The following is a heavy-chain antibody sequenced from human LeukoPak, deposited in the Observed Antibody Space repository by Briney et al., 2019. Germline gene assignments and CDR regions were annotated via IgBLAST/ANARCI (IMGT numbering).Heavy chain of an antibody. Sequence: PGGSLRLSCAASGFTFISYAMSWVRQAPGKGLEWVSTITGSGGSTSYADSVKGRFTISRDNSKNTLYLQVNRLRAEDTAVYYCARDGSGGYRNRGVFDIWGQGTMVTVSS. D-gene: IGHD5-18*01. J-gene: IGHJ3*02. CDR3: ARDGSGGYRNRGVFDI. V-gene: IGHV3-23*01. CDR1: GFTFISYA. CDR2: ITGSGGST.